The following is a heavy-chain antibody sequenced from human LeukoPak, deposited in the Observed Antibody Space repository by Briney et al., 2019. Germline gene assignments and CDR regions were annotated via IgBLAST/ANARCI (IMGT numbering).Heavy chain of an antibody. CDR2: FDPEDGET. Sequence: ASVKVSCKASGYTFTGYYLHWVRQAPGKGLEWMGGFDPEDGETIYAQKFQGRVTVTEDTSTDTAYMELSSLRSEDTAVYYCATEAYCSSTSCPPKTNWFDPWGQGTLVTVSS. J-gene: IGHJ5*02. V-gene: IGHV1-24*01. CDR3: ATEAYCSSTSCPPKTNWFDP. D-gene: IGHD2-2*01. CDR1: GYTFTGYY.